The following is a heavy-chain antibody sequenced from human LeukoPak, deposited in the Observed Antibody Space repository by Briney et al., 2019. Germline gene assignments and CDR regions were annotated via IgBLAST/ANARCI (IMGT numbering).Heavy chain of an antibody. CDR3: AKLMFLWPPIYFDY. CDR1: GFTFDDYA. D-gene: IGHD2-8*01. J-gene: IGHJ4*02. CDR2: ITWNSGYI. Sequence: SLRLSCAASGFTFDDYAMHWVRQAPGKGLEWVSGITWNSGYIGYADSVKGRFTISRDNAKNSVYLQMNSLRPEDTAVYYCAKLMFLWPPIYFDYWGQGTLVTVSS. V-gene: IGHV3-9*01.